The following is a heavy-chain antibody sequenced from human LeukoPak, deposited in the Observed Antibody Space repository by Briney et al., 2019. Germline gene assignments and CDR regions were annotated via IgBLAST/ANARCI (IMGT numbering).Heavy chain of an antibody. Sequence: SETLSLTCAVYGGSFSGYYWSWIRQPPGKGLEWIGEINHSGSTNYNPSLKSRVTISVDTSKNQFSLKLSSVTAADTAVYYCARVKPDSSSWYVNWFDTWGQGTLVTVSS. D-gene: IGHD6-13*01. CDR1: GGSFSGYY. J-gene: IGHJ5*02. V-gene: IGHV4-34*01. CDR2: INHSGST. CDR3: ARVKPDSSSWYVNWFDT.